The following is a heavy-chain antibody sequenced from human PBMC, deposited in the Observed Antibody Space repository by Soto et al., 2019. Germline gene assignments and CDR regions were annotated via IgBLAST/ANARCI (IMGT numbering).Heavy chain of an antibody. Sequence: SETLSLTCAVYGGSFIGYYWSWIRQPPGKGLEWIGEINHSGSTNYNPSLKSRVTISVDTSKNQFSLKLSSVTAADTAVYYCARFKSYYYYGMDVWGQGTTVTVSS. CDR1: GGSFIGYY. CDR3: ARFKSYYYYGMDV. V-gene: IGHV4-34*01. J-gene: IGHJ6*02. CDR2: INHSGST.